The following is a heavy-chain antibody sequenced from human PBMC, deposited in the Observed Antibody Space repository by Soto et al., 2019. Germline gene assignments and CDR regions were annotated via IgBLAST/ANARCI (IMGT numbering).Heavy chain of an antibody. J-gene: IGHJ4*02. CDR1: GFTFSSYG. D-gene: IGHD3-22*01. CDR2: IWYDGSNK. Sequence: QVQLVESGGGVVQPGRSLRLSCAASGFTFSSYGMHWVRQAPGKGLEWVAVIWYDGSNKYYADSVKGLFTISRDNSKNTLYVQMNSLRAEDTAVYYCARDNYDSSGALDYWGQGTLVTVSS. V-gene: IGHV3-33*01. CDR3: ARDNYDSSGALDY.